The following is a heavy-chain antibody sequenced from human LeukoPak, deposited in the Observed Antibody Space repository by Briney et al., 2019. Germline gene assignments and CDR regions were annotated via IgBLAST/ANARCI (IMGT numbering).Heavy chain of an antibody. V-gene: IGHV3-23*01. CDR3: AKGDQALLYGGASDY. Sequence: GGSLRLSCAASGFTFSSYAMSWVRQAPGKGLEWVSAISRSGGDTFYADSVKGRFTISRDNSKNTLYLQVSSLRAEDTAVYYCAKGDQALLYGGASDYWGQGTLVTVSS. J-gene: IGHJ4*02. D-gene: IGHD2-2*02. CDR2: ISRSGGDT. CDR1: GFTFSSYA.